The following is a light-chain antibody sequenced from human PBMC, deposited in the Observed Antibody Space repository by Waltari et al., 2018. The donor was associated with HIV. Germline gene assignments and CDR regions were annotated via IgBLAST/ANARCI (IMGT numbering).Light chain of an antibody. CDR1: QSVASKY. Sequence: EIVLTQSPGTLSLSPGERATLSCRASQSVASKYFAWYQQKTGQAPRVVIFGASSRATGIPDRFSGSGSGTDFTLTISRLEPEDFAVYYCQQHGTSPRTFGQGTKVEIK. CDR2: GAS. CDR3: QQHGTSPRT. V-gene: IGKV3-20*01. J-gene: IGKJ1*01.